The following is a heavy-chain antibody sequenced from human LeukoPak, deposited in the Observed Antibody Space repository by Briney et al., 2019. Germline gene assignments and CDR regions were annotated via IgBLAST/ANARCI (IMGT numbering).Heavy chain of an antibody. CDR1: GGSISSSSYY. J-gene: IGHJ3*02. Sequence: SETLSLTCTVSGGSISSSSYYWGWLRQPPGKGLEWIGSTYYSGGTHHNPSLKSRVTISEDTSKNQFSLNLSSVTAADTAVYYCAREIMITFGGVIAPDAFDIWGQGTMVTVSS. D-gene: IGHD3-16*02. V-gene: IGHV4-39*07. CDR3: AREIMITFGGVIAPDAFDI. CDR2: TYYSGGT.